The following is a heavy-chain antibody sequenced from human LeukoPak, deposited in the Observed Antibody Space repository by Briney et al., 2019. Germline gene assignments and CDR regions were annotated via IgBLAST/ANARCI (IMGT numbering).Heavy chain of an antibody. Sequence: GASVKVSCKASGGTFSSYAISWVRQAPGQGLEWMGGIIPIFGTANYAQKFQGRVTITADESTSTAYMELSSLRVEDTAVYYCARGRPHGNDYWGQGTLVTVSS. J-gene: IGHJ4*02. D-gene: IGHD4-23*01. CDR2: IIPIFGTA. CDR1: GGTFSSYA. V-gene: IGHV1-69*01. CDR3: ARGRPHGNDY.